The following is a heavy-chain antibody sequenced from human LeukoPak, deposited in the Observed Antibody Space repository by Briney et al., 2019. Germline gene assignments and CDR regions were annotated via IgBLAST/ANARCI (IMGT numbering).Heavy chain of an antibody. Sequence: GESLQISCKGSGYSFTSYWIGWVRQMPGKGLEWMGIIYPGDSDTRYSPSFQGQVTISADKSISTAYLQWSSLKASDTAMYYCARIRYCTNGVCYGIAVAGPFDYWGQGTLVTVSS. D-gene: IGHD2-8*01. V-gene: IGHV5-51*01. CDR1: GYSFTSYW. CDR2: IYPGDSDT. CDR3: ARIRYCTNGVCYGIAVAGPFDY. J-gene: IGHJ4*02.